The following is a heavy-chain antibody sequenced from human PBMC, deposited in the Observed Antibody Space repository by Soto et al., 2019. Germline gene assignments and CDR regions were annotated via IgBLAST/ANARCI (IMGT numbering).Heavy chain of an antibody. V-gene: IGHV1-2*04. Sequence: ASVKVSCKASGYTFTGYYMHWVRQAPGQGLEWMGWINPNSGGTNYAQKFQGWVTMTRDTSISTAYMELSRLRSDDTAVYYCARGVSVAPAANPYYYYGMDVWGQGTTVTVSS. CDR3: ARGVSVAPAANPYYYYGMDV. CDR2: INPNSGGT. J-gene: IGHJ6*02. CDR1: GYTFTGYY. D-gene: IGHD2-2*01.